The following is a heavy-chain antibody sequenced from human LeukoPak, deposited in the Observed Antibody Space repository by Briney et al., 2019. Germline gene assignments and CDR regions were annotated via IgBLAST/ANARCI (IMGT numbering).Heavy chain of an antibody. D-gene: IGHD2-2*01. CDR1: GYTFTSYA. Sequence: SVKVSCKASGYTFTSYAISWVRQAPGQGLEWMGGIIPIFGTANYAQKFQGRVTITADESTSTAYMELSSLRSEDTAVYYCAADPGYCSSTSCYAPVWGQGTLVTVSS. V-gene: IGHV1-69*13. CDR2: IIPIFGTA. J-gene: IGHJ4*02. CDR3: AADPGYCSSTSCYAPV.